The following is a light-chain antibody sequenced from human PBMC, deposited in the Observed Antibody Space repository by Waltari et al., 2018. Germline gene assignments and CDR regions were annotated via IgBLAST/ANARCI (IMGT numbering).Light chain of an antibody. V-gene: IGKV3-15*01. CDR2: GAS. Sequence: EIVMTQSPATLSVSPGERATLSCRASQSVSSNLAWYQQKPGQAPRLLIYGASTRATGIPARFSGSGSGTEFTLTISSLQSEDFVVYYCQQYNNWPPFLTFGGGTKVEIK. J-gene: IGKJ4*01. CDR3: QQYNNWPPFLT. CDR1: QSVSSN.